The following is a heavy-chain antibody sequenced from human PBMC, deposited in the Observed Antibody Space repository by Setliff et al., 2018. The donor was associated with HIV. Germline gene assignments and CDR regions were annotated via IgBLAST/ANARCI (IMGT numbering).Heavy chain of an antibody. D-gene: IGHD6-19*01. CDR1: GYTFTSYD. CDR3: ARVIAVAGHFDY. Sequence: ASVKVSCKASGYTFTSYDMHWVRQAPGQGLEWMGIINPSGGSTSYAQKFQGRVTMTRDTSTSTVYMELSSLRSEDTAVYYCARVIAVAGHFDYWGQGTLVTVSS. V-gene: IGHV1-46*01. J-gene: IGHJ4*02. CDR2: INPSGGST.